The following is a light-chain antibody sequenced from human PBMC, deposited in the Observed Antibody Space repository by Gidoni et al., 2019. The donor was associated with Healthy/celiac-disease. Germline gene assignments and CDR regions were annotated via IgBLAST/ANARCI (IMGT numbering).Light chain of an antibody. CDR2: GKN. V-gene: IGLV3-19*01. CDR1: SLRSYY. CDR3: NSRDSSGNSYV. J-gene: IGLJ1*01. Sequence: SSELTQDPAVSVALGQTVRITCQGDSLRSYYASWYQPKPGQAPVLVIYGKNNRPSGIPDRFSGSSSGNTASLTITGAQEEDEADYYCNSRDSSGNSYVFGTGTKVTVL.